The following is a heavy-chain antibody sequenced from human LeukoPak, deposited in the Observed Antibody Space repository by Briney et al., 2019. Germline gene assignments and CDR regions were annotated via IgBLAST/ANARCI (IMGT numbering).Heavy chain of an antibody. CDR1: GGSFSYYY. J-gene: IGHJ5*02. D-gene: IGHD3-9*01. CDR2: INHIGST. Sequence: PSETLPLTCAVYGGSFSYYYWSWIRQPPGKTLEWIGEINHIGSTNYNPSLKSRVTISVDTSKNQFSLKLSSVTAADTAVYYCAIRKYYDILTGYRKIPTSRFDPWGQGTLVNVSS. V-gene: IGHV4-34*01. CDR3: AIRKYYDILTGYRKIPTSRFDP.